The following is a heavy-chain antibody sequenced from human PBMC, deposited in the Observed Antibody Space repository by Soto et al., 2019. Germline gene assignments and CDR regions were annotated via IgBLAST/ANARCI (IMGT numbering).Heavy chain of an antibody. CDR2: IIPIFGTA. CDR3: ARDGLGELNYDYVWRTYRYPSLGFDY. Sequence: ASVKVSCKASGGTFSSYAISWVRQAPGQGLEWMGGIIPIFGTANYAQKFQGRVTITADESTSTAYMELSSLRSEDTAVYYCARDGLGELNYDYVWRTYRYPSLGFDYWGQGTLVTVSS. D-gene: IGHD3-16*02. V-gene: IGHV1-69*13. CDR1: GGTFSSYA. J-gene: IGHJ4*02.